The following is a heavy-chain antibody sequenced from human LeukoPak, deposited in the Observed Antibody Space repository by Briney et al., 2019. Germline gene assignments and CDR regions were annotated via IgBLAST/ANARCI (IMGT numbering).Heavy chain of an antibody. D-gene: IGHD2-21*02. Sequence: SETLSLTCTVSDDSINPYYWSWIRQPPGKALECIGYIYRSGDTNSNPSLKSRVTMSLDTSNRQFSLQLRSVTAADTAVYFCARTARFFDHWGQGLQVTVSS. CDR1: DDSINPYY. CDR2: IYRSGDT. J-gene: IGHJ4*02. V-gene: IGHV4-4*08. CDR3: ARTARFFDH.